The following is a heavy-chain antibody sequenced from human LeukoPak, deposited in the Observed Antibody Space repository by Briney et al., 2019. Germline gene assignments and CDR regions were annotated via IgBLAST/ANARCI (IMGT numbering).Heavy chain of an antibody. D-gene: IGHD6-13*01. CDR2: ISGSGGST. J-gene: IGHJ4*02. Sequence: SCKASGGTFSSYAISWVRQAPGKGLEWVSAISGSGGSTYYADSVKGRFTISRDNSKNTLYLQMNSLRAEDTAVYYCAKTAAYYFDYWGQGTLVTVSS. CDR3: AKTAAYYFDY. V-gene: IGHV3-23*01. CDR1: GGTFSSYA.